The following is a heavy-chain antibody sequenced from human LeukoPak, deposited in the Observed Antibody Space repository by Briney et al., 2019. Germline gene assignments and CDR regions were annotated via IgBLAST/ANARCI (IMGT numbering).Heavy chain of an antibody. CDR3: ARGAVPAAAIQSIDY. J-gene: IGHJ4*02. V-gene: IGHV1-2*02. Sequence: ASVKVSCKASGYTFTGYYMHWVRQAPGQGLEWMGWINPNSGGTNYAQKFQGRVTMTRDTSISTAYMELSRLRSDDTAVYYCARGAVPAAAIQSIDYWGQGTLDTVSS. CDR2: INPNSGGT. CDR1: GYTFTGYY. D-gene: IGHD2-2*01.